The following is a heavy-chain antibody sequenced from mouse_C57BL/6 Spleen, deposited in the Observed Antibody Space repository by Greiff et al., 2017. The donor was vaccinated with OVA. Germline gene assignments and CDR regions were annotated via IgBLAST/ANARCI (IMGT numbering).Heavy chain of an antibody. CDR2: INPNNGGT. CDR1: GYTFTDYN. CDR3: ARTQLLPDY. J-gene: IGHJ2*01. V-gene: IGHV1-22*01. Sequence: EVQRVESGPELVKPGASVKMSCKASGYTFTDYNMHWVKQSHGKSLEWIGYINPNNGGTSYNQKFKGKATLTVNKSSSTAYMELRSLTSEDSAVYYCARTQLLPDYWGQGTTLTVSS. D-gene: IGHD1-1*01.